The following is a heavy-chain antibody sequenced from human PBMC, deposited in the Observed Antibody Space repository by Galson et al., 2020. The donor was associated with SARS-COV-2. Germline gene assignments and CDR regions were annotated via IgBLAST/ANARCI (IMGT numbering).Heavy chain of an antibody. J-gene: IGHJ4*02. CDR3: ARGFDY. CDR2: IYYSGST. Sequence: ASETLSLTCAVYAGSFSDYFWTWIRQSPGKGLEWIGSIYYSGSTNYNPSLKSRVTISVDTSKNQFSLKLSSVTAADTAVYYCARGFDYWGQGTLVTVSS. CDR1: AGSFSDYF. V-gene: IGHV4-59*01.